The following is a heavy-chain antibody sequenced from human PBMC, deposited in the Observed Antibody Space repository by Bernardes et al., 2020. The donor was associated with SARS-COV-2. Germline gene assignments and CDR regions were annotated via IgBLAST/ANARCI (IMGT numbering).Heavy chain of an antibody. J-gene: IGHJ6*02. Sequence: GGSLRLSCAASGFTFSSYWMHWVRQAPGKGLVWVSRINSDGSSTSYADSVKGRFTISRDNAKNTLYLQMNSLRAEDTAVYYCARDLRIFGVVIHNYYYYSYGMDVWGQGTTVTVSS. CDR1: GFTFSSYW. CDR3: ARDLRIFGVVIHNYYYYSYGMDV. CDR2: INSDGSST. V-gene: IGHV3-74*01. D-gene: IGHD3-3*01.